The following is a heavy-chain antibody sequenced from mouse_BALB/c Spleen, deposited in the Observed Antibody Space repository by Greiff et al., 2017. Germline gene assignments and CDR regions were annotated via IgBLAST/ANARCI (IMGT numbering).Heavy chain of an antibody. CDR1: GFNIKYTY. V-gene: IGHV14-3*02. CDR3: ALYGNYVDY. Sequence: EVQLQQSGAELVKPGASVKLSCTASGFNIKYTYMHWVKQRPEQGLEWIGRIDPANGNTKYDPKFQGKATITADTSSNTAYLQLSSLTSEDTAVYYCALYGNYVDYWGQGTTLTVSS. CDR2: IDPANGNT. J-gene: IGHJ2*01. D-gene: IGHD2-1*01.